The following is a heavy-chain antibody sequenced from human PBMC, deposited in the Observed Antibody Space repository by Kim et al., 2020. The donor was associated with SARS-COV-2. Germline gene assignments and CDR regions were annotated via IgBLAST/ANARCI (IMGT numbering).Heavy chain of an antibody. D-gene: IGHD3-10*01. J-gene: IGHJ5*02. Sequence: GGSLRLSCAASGFTFSSYAMHWVRQAPGKGLEWVAVISYDGSNKYYADSVKGRFTISRDNSKNTLYLQMNSLRAEDTAVYYCARDGVLLWFGELGGWFDP. CDR1: GFTFSSYA. V-gene: IGHV3-30*04. CDR2: ISYDGSNK. CDR3: ARDGVLLWFGELGGWFDP.